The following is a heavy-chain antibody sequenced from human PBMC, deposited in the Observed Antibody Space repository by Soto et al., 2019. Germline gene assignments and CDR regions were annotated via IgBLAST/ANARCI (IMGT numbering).Heavy chain of an antibody. J-gene: IGHJ5*02. CDR1: GGTFSSYA. D-gene: IGHD6-6*01. CDR3: ARDPVDSSSSVPNWFDP. Sequence: QVQLVQSGAEVQKPGSSVKVSCKAYGGTFSSYAISWVRQAPGQGLEWMGGIIPIFGTTDYAQKFQGRVTITADESTSTAYMELSSLRSEDTAVYYCARDPVDSSSSVPNWFDPWGQGTLVTVSS. CDR2: IIPIFGTT. V-gene: IGHV1-69*01.